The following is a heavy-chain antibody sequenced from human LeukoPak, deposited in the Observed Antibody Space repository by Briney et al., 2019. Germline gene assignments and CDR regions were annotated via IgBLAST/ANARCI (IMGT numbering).Heavy chain of an antibody. D-gene: IGHD2-15*01. CDR1: GFTFRTYA. Sequence: GGSLRLSCAASGFTFRTYAMSWVRQAPGKGLEWVSAISGTGGSTFYADSVKGRFTISRDNSKNTLFLQMNSLRADDMAVCYCAESSGAFPYYFDHWGQGTLVTVSS. CDR3: AESSGAFPYYFDH. CDR2: ISGTGGST. V-gene: IGHV3-23*01. J-gene: IGHJ4*02.